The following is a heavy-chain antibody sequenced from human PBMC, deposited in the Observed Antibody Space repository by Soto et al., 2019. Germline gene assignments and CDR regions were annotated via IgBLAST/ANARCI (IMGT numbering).Heavy chain of an antibody. Sequence: QVHLVQSETEVKEPGASVTVSCKTSDSTFTGYTINWVRQAPGQGLEWLGWISSLNGNTNYARKYQGRLTMTTNTSATTAYMELRSLRSDDTAVYFCSRCTGTSGRWFGTWGQGTLVTVSS. V-gene: IGHV1-18*04. D-gene: IGHD3-10*01. CDR3: SRCTGTSGRWFGT. CDR1: DSTFTGYT. CDR2: ISSLNGNT. J-gene: IGHJ5*02.